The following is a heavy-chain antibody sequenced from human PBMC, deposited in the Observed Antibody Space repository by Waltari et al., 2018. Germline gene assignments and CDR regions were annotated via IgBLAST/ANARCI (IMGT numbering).Heavy chain of an antibody. D-gene: IGHD6-19*01. Sequence: QVQLQESGPGLVKPSETLSLTCTVSGGSISSYYWSWIRQPPGKGLEWIGYIYYVGSTNYNPSLKRRVTISVDTSKNQFSLKLSSVTAADTAVYYCARVKYSSGWSYYYYGMDVWGQGTTVTVSS. CDR1: GGSISSYY. CDR2: IYYVGST. V-gene: IGHV4-59*01. J-gene: IGHJ6*02. CDR3: ARVKYSSGWSYYYYGMDV.